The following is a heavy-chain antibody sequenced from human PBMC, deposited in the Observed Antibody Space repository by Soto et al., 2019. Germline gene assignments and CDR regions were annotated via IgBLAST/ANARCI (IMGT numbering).Heavy chain of an antibody. D-gene: IGHD5-12*01. CDR3: ARGEMATIRSYYYYGMDV. CDR1: GGTFSSYT. Sequence: GASVKVSCKASGGTFSSYTISWVRQAPGQGLEWMGRIIPILGIANYAQKFQGRVTITADKSTSTAYMELSSLRSEDTAVYYCARGEMATIRSYYYYGMDVWGQGTTVTVSS. J-gene: IGHJ6*02. V-gene: IGHV1-69*02. CDR2: IIPILGIA.